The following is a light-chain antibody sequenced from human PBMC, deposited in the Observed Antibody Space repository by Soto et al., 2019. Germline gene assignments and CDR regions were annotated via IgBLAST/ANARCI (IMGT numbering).Light chain of an antibody. J-gene: IGLJ1*01. CDR3: SSYTSSSTEV. Sequence: QSALTQPASVSGSPGQSITLSCTGTSSNIGGYNYVSWYQQHPGKAPKLMISDVGSRPSGVSNRFSGSKSANTASLTISGLQAEDEADYYCSSYTSSSTEVFGTGTKLTVL. CDR1: SSNIGGYNY. CDR2: DVG. V-gene: IGLV2-14*03.